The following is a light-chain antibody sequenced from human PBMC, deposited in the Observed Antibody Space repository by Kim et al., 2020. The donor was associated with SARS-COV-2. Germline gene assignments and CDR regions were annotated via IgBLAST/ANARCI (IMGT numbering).Light chain of an antibody. V-gene: IGLV3-25*03. CDR3: QSADSSGTYQV. Sequence: SYELTQPPSVSVSPGQTARITCSGDALPKQYAYWYQQKPGQAPVLVIYKDSERPSGFPERFSGSSSGTTVTLTISGVQAEDEADYYCQSADSSGTYQVFG. J-gene: IGLJ3*02. CDR2: KDS. CDR1: ALPKQY.